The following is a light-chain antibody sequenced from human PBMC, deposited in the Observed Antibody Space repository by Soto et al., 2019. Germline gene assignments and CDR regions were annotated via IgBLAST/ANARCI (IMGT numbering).Light chain of an antibody. CDR1: QSLLNSNGYNY. CDR3: MQALQTPYT. J-gene: IGKJ2*01. V-gene: IGKV2-28*01. Sequence: DIVMTQSPLSLPVTPGETASISCRSGQSLLNSNGYNYLDWYLQKPGQSPQLLIYLGSNRASGVPDRFSGSGSGTDFTLKISRVEAEDVGVYYCMQALQTPYTFGQGTKLEIK. CDR2: LGS.